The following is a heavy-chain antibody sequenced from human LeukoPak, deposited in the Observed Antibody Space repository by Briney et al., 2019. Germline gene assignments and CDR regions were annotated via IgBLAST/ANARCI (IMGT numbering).Heavy chain of an antibody. CDR3: ATQWLVQTVNWFDP. V-gene: IGHV1-24*01. Sequence: GASVKVSCKVSGYTLTELSMHWVRQAPGKGLEWMGGFDPEDGETIHAQKFQGRVTMTEDTSTDTAYMELSSLRSEDTAVYYCATQWLVQTVNWFDPRGQGTLVTVSS. J-gene: IGHJ5*02. D-gene: IGHD6-19*01. CDR2: FDPEDGET. CDR1: GYTLTELS.